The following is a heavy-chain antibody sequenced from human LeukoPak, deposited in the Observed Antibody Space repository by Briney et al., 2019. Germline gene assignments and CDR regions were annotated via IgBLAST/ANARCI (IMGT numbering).Heavy chain of an antibody. J-gene: IGHJ4*02. CDR1: GFTFSSYA. Sequence: PGGSLRLSCAASGFTFSSYAMSWVRQGPGKGLEGVSAISGSGGSTYYADSVKGRFTISRDNSKNTLYLQMNSLRAEDTAVYYCAKDSKLMYYYDSSGYGWLDYWGQGTLVTVSS. CDR2: ISGSGGST. CDR3: AKDSKLMYYYDSSGYGWLDY. D-gene: IGHD3-22*01. V-gene: IGHV3-23*01.